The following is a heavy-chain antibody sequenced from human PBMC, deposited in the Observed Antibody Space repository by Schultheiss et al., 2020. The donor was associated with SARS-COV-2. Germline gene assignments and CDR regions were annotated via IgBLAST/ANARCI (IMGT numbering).Heavy chain of an antibody. J-gene: IGHJ4*02. Sequence: SETLSLTCTVSGGSVSSGSYYWSWIRQPPGKGLEWIGYIYYSGSTNYNPSLKSRVTISVDTSKNQFSLKLSSVTAADTAVYYCARIPFRGGRSPLFDYWGQGTLVTVSS. CDR2: IYYSGST. CDR1: GGSVSSGSYY. D-gene: IGHD3-10*01. CDR3: ARIPFRGGRSPLFDY. V-gene: IGHV4-61*01.